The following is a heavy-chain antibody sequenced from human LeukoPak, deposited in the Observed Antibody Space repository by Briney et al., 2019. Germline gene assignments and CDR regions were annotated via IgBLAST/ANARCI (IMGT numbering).Heavy chain of an antibody. CDR1: GYTFTGYY. CDR3: ARASPFYGSGSYYFDY. V-gene: IGHV1-2*02. CDR2: INPMPNSGGT. J-gene: IGHJ4*02. Sequence: ASVKVSCKASGYTFTGYYMHWVRQAPGQGLEWMGWINPMPNSGGTNYAQKLQGRVTMTTDTSTSTAYMELRSLRSDDTAVYYCARASPFYGSGSYYFDYWGQGTLVTVSS. D-gene: IGHD3-10*01.